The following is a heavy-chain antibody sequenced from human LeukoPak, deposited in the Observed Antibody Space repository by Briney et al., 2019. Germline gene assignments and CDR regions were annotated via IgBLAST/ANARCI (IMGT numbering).Heavy chain of an antibody. J-gene: IGHJ3*02. Sequence: SETLSLTCTVSGGSISSYYWSWIRQPPGKGLEWIGYSYDSGYTNYNPSLKSRVTISVDTSKNQFSLKLSSVTAADTAVYYCARVKSADSSGWYTAFDIWGQGTLVTVSS. CDR3: ARVKSADSSGWYTAFDI. CDR1: GGSISSYY. D-gene: IGHD6-19*01. CDR2: SYDSGYT. V-gene: IGHV4-59*01.